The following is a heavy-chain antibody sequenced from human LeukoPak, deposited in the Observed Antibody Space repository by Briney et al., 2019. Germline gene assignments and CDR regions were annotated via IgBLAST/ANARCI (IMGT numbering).Heavy chain of an antibody. Sequence: SDTLSLTCTVSGGSISSYSWCCIRQPPGNGLEWIGYIYYSGSTNYNPSLKSRVTMSVDTSKNQFSLKLSSVTAADTAVYYCARIAVAGSPDYWGQGTLVTVSS. V-gene: IGHV4-59*07. CDR1: GGSISSYS. CDR2: IYYSGST. J-gene: IGHJ4*02. CDR3: ARIAVAGSPDY. D-gene: IGHD6-19*01.